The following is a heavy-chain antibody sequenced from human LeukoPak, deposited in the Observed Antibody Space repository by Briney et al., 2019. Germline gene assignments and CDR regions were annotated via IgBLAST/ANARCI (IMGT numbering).Heavy chain of an antibody. CDR2: ISSSSSYI. D-gene: IGHD3-10*01. CDR1: VFTFSSYS. CDR3: AKSGGRFDYYYMDV. Sequence: GGSLRLSCAASVFTFSSYSMNWVRQAPGKGLEWVSSISSSSSYIYYADSVKGRFTISRDNSKNTLYLQMNSLRAEDTAVYYCAKSGGRFDYYYMDVWGKGTTVTVSS. V-gene: IGHV3-21*01. J-gene: IGHJ6*03.